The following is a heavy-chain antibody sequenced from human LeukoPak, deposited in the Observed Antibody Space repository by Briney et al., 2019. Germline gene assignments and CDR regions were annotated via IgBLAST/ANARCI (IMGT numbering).Heavy chain of an antibody. Sequence: SENLSLNCTVSGGSISSYYWSWIRKPAGEGLKWIGRIHTSGSTNYNPSLKSRVTIAVDTSKNHFSLKLSSVTAADTAVYYCAREGADPQDYYYYGMDVWGQGTTVTVSS. V-gene: IGHV4-4*07. J-gene: IGHJ6*02. CDR1: GGSISSYY. D-gene: IGHD1-26*01. CDR3: AREGADPQDYYYYGMDV. CDR2: IHTSGST.